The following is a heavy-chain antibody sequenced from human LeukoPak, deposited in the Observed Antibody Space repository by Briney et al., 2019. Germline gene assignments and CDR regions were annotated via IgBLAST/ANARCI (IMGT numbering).Heavy chain of an antibody. CDR3: TTGVTNY. J-gene: IGHJ4*02. Sequence: GGSLRLSCAASGFTFSNACMSWVRQAPGKGLEWVGRIKSKPDGGTTDYAATVKGRFTISRDDSKNTLYLQMNSLKTEDTAVYYCTTGVTNYWGQGTLVTVSS. CDR2: IKSKPDGGTT. V-gene: IGHV3-15*01. CDR1: GFTFSNAC. D-gene: IGHD3-10*01.